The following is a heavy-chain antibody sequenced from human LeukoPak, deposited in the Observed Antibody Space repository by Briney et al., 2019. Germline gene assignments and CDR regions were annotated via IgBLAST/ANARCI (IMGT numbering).Heavy chain of an antibody. CDR1: GGSFSGYY. J-gene: IGHJ5*02. Sequence: SETLSLTCAVYGGSFSGYYWSWIRQPPGKGLEWIGEINHSGSTNYNPSLKSRVTISVDTSKNQFSLKLSSVTAADTAVYYCARAGITVASHWFDPWGQGTLVTVSS. D-gene: IGHD6-19*01. CDR2: INHSGST. CDR3: ARAGITVASHWFDP. V-gene: IGHV4-34*01.